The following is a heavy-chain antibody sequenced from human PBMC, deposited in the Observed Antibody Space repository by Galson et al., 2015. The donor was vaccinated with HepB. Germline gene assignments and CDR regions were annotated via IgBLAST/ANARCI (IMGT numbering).Heavy chain of an antibody. CDR3: TTDRGFEGGY. J-gene: IGHJ4*02. CDR2: IKQDGSEK. D-gene: IGHD3-10*01. Sequence: SLRLYCAASGFTFSSYWMSWVREAPGKGLEWVANIKQDGSEKYYVDSVKGRFTISRDNAKNSLYLQMNSLKTEDTAVYYCTTDRGFEGGYWGQGTLVTVSS. V-gene: IGHV3-7*03. CDR1: GFTFSSYW.